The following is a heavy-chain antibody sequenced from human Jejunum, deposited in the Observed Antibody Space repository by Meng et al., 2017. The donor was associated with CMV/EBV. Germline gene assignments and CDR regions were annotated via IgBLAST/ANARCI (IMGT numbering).Heavy chain of an antibody. Sequence: SRGTFSTYAISWVRQAPGQGVEWVGGIISKRGTANYAQRFQGRVTITTDESTSTAYMELSSLRSEDTAVYYCTKIPWGFPFDFWGQGTVVTVSS. CDR2: IISKRGTA. D-gene: IGHD3-16*01. CDR3: TKIPWGFPFDF. CDR1: RGTFSTYA. J-gene: IGHJ3*01. V-gene: IGHV1-69*05.